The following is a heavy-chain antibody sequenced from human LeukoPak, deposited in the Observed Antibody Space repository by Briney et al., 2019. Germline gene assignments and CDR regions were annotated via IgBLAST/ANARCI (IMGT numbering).Heavy chain of an antibody. CDR1: GGTFSSYA. Sequence: SVKVSCKASGGTFSSYAISWVRQAPGQGLEWMGGIIPIFGTANYAQKFQGRVTITADESTSTVYMELSSLRSEDTAVYYCARPDTYYYDSSGYYWDAFDIWGQGTMVTVSS. V-gene: IGHV1-69*13. J-gene: IGHJ3*02. D-gene: IGHD3-22*01. CDR2: IIPIFGTA. CDR3: ARPDTYYYDSSGYYWDAFDI.